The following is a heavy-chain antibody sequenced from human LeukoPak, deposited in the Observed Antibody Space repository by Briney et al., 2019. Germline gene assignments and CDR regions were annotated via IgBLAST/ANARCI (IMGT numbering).Heavy chain of an antibody. D-gene: IGHD3-3*02. CDR2: IKSKIDGGTT. J-gene: IGHJ4*02. CDR3: ITGYGHSDFDY. V-gene: IGHV3-15*01. CDR1: GFTISNAR. Sequence: PGGSLRLSCAASGFTISNARMGWVRQAPGKGLEWVGLIKSKIDGGTTDFAAPVKGRFTISTDDSKHTLYLQMNSLKSEDTAVYYCITGYGHSDFDYWGQGTLVTVSS.